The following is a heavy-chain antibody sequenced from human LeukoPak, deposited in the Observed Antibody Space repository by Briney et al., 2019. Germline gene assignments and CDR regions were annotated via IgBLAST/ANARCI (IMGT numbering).Heavy chain of an antibody. J-gene: IGHJ4*02. CDR1: GFTFSSYA. Sequence: GGSLRLSCAASGFTFSSYAMSWVRQAPGKGLEWVSAISGSGGSTYYADSVKGRFTISRDNSKNTLYLQMNSLRAEDTAVYYRAKWIGSSSSFDYWGQGTLVTVSS. D-gene: IGHD6-6*01. CDR2: ISGSGGST. V-gene: IGHV3-23*01. CDR3: AKWIGSSSSFDY.